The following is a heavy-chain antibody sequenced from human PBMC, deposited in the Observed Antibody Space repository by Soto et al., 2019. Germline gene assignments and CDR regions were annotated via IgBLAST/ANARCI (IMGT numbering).Heavy chain of an antibody. CDR2: IDSSGSST. CDR1: GFIFRSHA. Sequence: EVQLLESGGGLVQPGGSLRLSCAASGFIFRSHAMSWVRQAPGKGLEWVSAIDSSGSSTDYTDSVKGRFTISRDKSKNTLYLQMHSLRVEDTAIYYWAKCPGPDYYYYYMDVWGKGPTVTVSS. V-gene: IGHV3-23*05. J-gene: IGHJ6*03. CDR3: AKCPGPDYYYYYMDV.